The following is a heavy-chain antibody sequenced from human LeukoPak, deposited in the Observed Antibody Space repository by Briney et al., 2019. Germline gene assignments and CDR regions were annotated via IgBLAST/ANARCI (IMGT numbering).Heavy chain of an antibody. CDR1: GGSISSYY. CDR3: ATDSSSSYYYYMDV. Sequence: SETLSLTCTVSGGSISSYYWSWIRQPPGKGLEWIGYIYYSGSTNYNPSLKSRVTILVDTSKNQFSLKLSSVTAADTAVYYCATDSSSSYYYYMDVWGKGTTVTVSS. J-gene: IGHJ6*03. CDR2: IYYSGST. D-gene: IGHD6-6*01. V-gene: IGHV4-59*01.